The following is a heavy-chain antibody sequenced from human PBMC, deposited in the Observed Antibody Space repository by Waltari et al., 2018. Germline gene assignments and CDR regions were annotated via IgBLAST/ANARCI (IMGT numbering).Heavy chain of an antibody. CDR1: GGSISSGSYY. Sequence: QVQLQESGPGLVKPSQTLSLTCTVSGGSISSGSYYWSWIRQPAGKGLEWIGYIYTSGSTNYTPSLKSRVTISVDTSKNQFSLKLSSVTAADTAVYYCASLAAAGHPYFDYWGQGTLVTVSS. D-gene: IGHD6-13*01. CDR2: IYTSGST. J-gene: IGHJ4*02. CDR3: ASLAAAGHPYFDY. V-gene: IGHV4-61*09.